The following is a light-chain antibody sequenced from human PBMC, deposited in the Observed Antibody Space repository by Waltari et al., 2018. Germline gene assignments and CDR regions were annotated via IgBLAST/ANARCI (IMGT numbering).Light chain of an antibody. Sequence: DIVMTQSPDSLAVSLGERATINCKSSQSILYSSNDKNFLAWYHQKSGQPPKLLFYWASARESGVPDRFSGGGSGTDFTLTISSLQAEDVAVYYCQQYFDTPYTFGQGTKLEIK. V-gene: IGKV4-1*01. CDR2: WAS. CDR1: QSILYSSNDKNF. CDR3: QQYFDTPYT. J-gene: IGKJ2*01.